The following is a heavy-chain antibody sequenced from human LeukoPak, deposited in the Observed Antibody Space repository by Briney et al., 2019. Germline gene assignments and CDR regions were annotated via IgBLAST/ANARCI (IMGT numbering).Heavy chain of an antibody. D-gene: IGHD1-26*01. CDR1: GYTFTSYG. Sequence: GASVKVSCKASGYTFTSYGISLVRQAPGQGLEWMGLISAYNGNTNYAQKLQGRVTMTIDTATSTAYKELRSLRSDATAVYYCARELGAGEDRDEYFQNWGQGTLVTVSS. J-gene: IGHJ1*01. CDR2: ISAYNGNT. V-gene: IGHV1-18*01. CDR3: ARELGAGEDRDEYFQN.